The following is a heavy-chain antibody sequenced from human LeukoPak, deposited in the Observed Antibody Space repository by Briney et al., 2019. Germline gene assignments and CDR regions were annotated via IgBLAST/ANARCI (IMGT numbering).Heavy chain of an antibody. CDR2: ISYDGSNK. V-gene: IGHV3-30*04. D-gene: IGHD5-18*01. CDR1: GFTFSSYA. Sequence: GGSLRLSCAASGFTFSSYAMHWVRQAPGKGLEWVAVISYDGSNKYYADSVKGRFTISRDNSKNTLYLQMNSLRAEDTAVYYCARDDTAKDAFDIWGQGTMVTVSS. CDR3: ARDDTAKDAFDI. J-gene: IGHJ3*02.